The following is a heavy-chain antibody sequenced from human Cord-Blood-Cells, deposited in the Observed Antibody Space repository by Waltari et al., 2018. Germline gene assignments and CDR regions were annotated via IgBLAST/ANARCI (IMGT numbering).Heavy chain of an antibody. CDR2: SNACNSDT. V-gene: IGHV1-3*05. J-gene: IGHJ4*02. CDR1: GDSTSSIA. Sequence: QHHHVLPGAAEKKHAASLTVSCTAAGDSTSSIAVNWRRQPPAQRLAWMGGSNACNSDTNGNQNYEGKVHITRNTSASTAYMELNRLRSRDTAVYYCAREGFYCNSTSCYGFDYWGQGTLVTVSS. D-gene: IGHD2-2*01. CDR3: AREGFYCNSTSCYGFDY.